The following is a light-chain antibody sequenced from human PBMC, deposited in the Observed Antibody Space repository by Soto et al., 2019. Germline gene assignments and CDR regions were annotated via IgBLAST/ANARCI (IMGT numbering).Light chain of an antibody. V-gene: IGKV3-11*01. CDR3: QQRSDWPPIT. CDR2: DAS. CDR1: QSVSTY. J-gene: IGKJ5*01. Sequence: EVVLTQSPDTLSLSPGDRATLSCRPSQSVSTYLAWYQQKPGQAPRLLIYDASNRATGIPARFSGSGSGTDFTLTISSLEPEDFAVYYCQQRSDWPPITFGQGTRLEIK.